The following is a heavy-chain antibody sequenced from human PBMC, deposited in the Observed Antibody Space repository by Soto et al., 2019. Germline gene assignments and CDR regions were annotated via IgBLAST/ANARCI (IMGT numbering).Heavy chain of an antibody. CDR2: INHSGST. J-gene: IGHJ3*02. CDR3: ARGGYYARYAFDI. V-gene: IGHV4-34*01. CDR1: GGSFSGYY. Sequence: PWETLSLTCAVYGGSFSGYYWSWIRQPPGKGLEWFGEINHSGSTKYNPSLKSRVTISVDTSKNQFSLKLSSVTAADTAVYYCARGGYYARYAFDIWGQGTMVTVSS. D-gene: IGHD3-10*01.